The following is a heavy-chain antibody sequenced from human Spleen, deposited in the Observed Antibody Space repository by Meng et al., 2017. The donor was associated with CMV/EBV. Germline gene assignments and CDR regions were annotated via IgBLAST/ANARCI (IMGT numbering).Heavy chain of an antibody. CDR1: GYTLTSYG. Sequence: QVRLGPSGAEVNTPGASCKVSVKPSGYTLTSYGISWVRQAPGQGLEWRGWISAYNGNTNYAQKLQGRVTMTTDTSTSTAYMELRSLRSDDTAVYYCARTPYSNYATYFDYWGQGTLVTVSS. J-gene: IGHJ4*02. V-gene: IGHV1-18*01. D-gene: IGHD4-11*01. CDR2: ISAYNGNT. CDR3: ARTPYSNYATYFDY.